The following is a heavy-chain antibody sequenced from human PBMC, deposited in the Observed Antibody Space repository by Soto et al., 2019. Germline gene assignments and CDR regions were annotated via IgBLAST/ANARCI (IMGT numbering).Heavy chain of an antibody. Sequence: ASVRVSCKATGYTITGYHVHWVRQAPGQGREWMGWINPNSGGTNYVQKFQGWVTMTRATSISTAYMELSRLRSDDTAVYYCASSPYYDFWSGYYTDYYYGMDVWGQGTTVTVS. J-gene: IGHJ6*02. V-gene: IGHV1-2*04. CDR1: GYTITGYH. D-gene: IGHD3-3*01. CDR2: INPNSGGT. CDR3: ASSPYYDFWSGYYTDYYYGMDV.